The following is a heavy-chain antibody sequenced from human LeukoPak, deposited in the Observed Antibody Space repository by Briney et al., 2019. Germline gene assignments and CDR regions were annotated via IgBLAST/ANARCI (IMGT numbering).Heavy chain of an antibody. CDR2: ISSSGSTI. V-gene: IGHV3-11*01. Sequence: PGGSLRLSCAASGFTFSDYYMSWIRQAPGKGLEWVSYISSSGSTIYYADSMKGRFTISRDNAKNSLYLQMNSLRAEDTAVYYCARDCHYDSSGYLLFDYWGQGTLVTVSS. CDR3: ARDCHYDSSGYLLFDY. D-gene: IGHD3-22*01. CDR1: GFTFSDYY. J-gene: IGHJ4*02.